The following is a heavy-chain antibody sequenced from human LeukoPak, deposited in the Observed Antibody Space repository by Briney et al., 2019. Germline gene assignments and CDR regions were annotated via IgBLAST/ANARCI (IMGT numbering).Heavy chain of an antibody. CDR3: AKDSQYSAWRHFDY. D-gene: IGHD6-6*01. CDR2: ISWNSGSI. J-gene: IGHJ4*02. Sequence: GGSLRLSCAASGFTFDDYAMHWVRQAPGKGLEWVSGISWNSGSIGYADSVKGRFTISRDNAKNSLYLQVNSLRAEDTALYYCAKDSQYSAWRHFDYWGQGTLVTVSS. V-gene: IGHV3-9*01. CDR1: GFTFDDYA.